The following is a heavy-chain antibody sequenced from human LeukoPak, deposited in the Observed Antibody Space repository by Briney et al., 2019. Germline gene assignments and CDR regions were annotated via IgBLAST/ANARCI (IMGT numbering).Heavy chain of an antibody. Sequence: PSETLSLTCTVSDGSISRNYWRWLRQPPGKGLEWVGYIYYSGNTNYNPSLKSRVTISLDKSKNHFSLKLTSVTAADTAVHYCARRIYYDNTGYMFDYWGQGALVTVSS. J-gene: IGHJ4*02. CDR1: DGSISRNY. D-gene: IGHD3-22*01. CDR3: ARRIYYDNTGYMFDY. V-gene: IGHV4-59*08. CDR2: IYYSGNT.